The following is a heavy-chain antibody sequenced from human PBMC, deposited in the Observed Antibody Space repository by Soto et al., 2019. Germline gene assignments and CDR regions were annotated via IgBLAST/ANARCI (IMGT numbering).Heavy chain of an antibody. V-gene: IGHV1-18*04. CDR3: ARVQGLAAAGPSRHREVWFDP. J-gene: IGHJ5*02. CDR2: ISAYNGNT. D-gene: IGHD6-13*01. CDR1: GYTFTGYY. Sequence: ASVKVSCKASGYTFTGYYMHWVRQAPGQGLEWMGWISAYNGNTNYAQKLQGRVTMTTDTSTSTAYMELRSLRSDDTAVYYCARVQGLAAAGPSRHREVWFDPWGQGTLVTVSS.